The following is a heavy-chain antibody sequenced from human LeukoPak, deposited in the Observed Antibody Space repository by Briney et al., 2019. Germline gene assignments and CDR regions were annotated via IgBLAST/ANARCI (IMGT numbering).Heavy chain of an antibody. D-gene: IGHD3-9*01. V-gene: IGHV1-46*01. CDR2: LNPSGGST. J-gene: IGHJ4*02. CDR3: AIGGFDILTGYKK. Sequence: ASVKVSCKASGGTFSSYTISWVRQAPGQGLEWMGILNPSGGSTSYAQKFQGRVTMTRDMSTSTVYMELSSLRFEDTAVYYCAIGGFDILTGYKKWGQGTLVTVSS. CDR1: GGTFSSYT.